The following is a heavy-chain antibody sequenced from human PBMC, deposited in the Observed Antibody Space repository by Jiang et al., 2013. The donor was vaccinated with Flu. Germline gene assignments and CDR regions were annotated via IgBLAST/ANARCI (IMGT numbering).Heavy chain of an antibody. J-gene: IGHJ4*02. CDR3: ARSALVAATPLDY. D-gene: IGHD2-15*01. CDR2: IYPGDSDT. Sequence: GWVRQMPGKGLEWMGIIYPGDSDTRYSPSFQGQVTISADKSISTAYLQWSSLKASDTAMYYCARSALVAATPLDYWGQGTLVTVSS. V-gene: IGHV5-51*01.